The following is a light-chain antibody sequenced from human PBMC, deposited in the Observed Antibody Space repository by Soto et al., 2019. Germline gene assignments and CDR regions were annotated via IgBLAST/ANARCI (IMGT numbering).Light chain of an antibody. V-gene: IGKV1-39*01. Sequence: DIQLTQSPSSLSASVGDRVSISCRASQSISNYLNWYQQKPGKAPKVLIFAASRLQSGVPSRFSGSGSGTDFTLTISSLQPEDFATYYCQQSFNTPVTFGQGTRLEI. J-gene: IGKJ5*01. CDR2: AAS. CDR1: QSISNY. CDR3: QQSFNTPVT.